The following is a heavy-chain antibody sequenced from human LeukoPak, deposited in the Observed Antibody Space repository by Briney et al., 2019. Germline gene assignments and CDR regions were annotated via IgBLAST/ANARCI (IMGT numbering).Heavy chain of an antibody. V-gene: IGHV1-3*01. D-gene: IGHD3-10*01. J-gene: IGHJ6*04. CDR1: GYTFTSYA. CDR3: ARDQAHYYGSGSWLHYGIDV. Sequence: ASVKVSCKASGYTFTSYAMHWVRQAPGQRLEWMGWINAGNGNTKYSQKFQGRVTITRDTSASTAYMELSSLRSEDTAVYYCARDQAHYYGSGSWLHYGIDVWGKGTTVTVSS. CDR2: INAGNGNT.